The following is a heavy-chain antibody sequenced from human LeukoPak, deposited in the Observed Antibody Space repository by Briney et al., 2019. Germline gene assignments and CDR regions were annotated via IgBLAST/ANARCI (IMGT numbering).Heavy chain of an antibody. J-gene: IGHJ4*02. CDR3: ARDQAARLSIYYFDY. V-gene: IGHV3-30-3*01. CDR2: ISYDGGNK. D-gene: IGHD6-6*01. CDR1: GFTFSSYA. Sequence: GGSLRLSCAASGFTFSSYAMHWVRQAPGKGLEWVAVISYDGGNKYYADSVKGRFTISRDNSKNTLYLQMNSLRAEDTAVYYCARDQAARLSIYYFDYWGQETLVTVSS.